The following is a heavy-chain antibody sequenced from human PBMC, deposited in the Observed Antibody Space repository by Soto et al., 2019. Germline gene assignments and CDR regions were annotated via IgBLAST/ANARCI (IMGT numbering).Heavy chain of an antibody. CDR3: ARDPSAAGSNN. J-gene: IGHJ4*02. Sequence: SLRLSCAASGFTFSSYAMHWVRQAPGKGLEWVAVISYDGSNKYYADSVKGRFTISRDNSKNTLYLQMNSLRAEDTAVYYCARDPSAAGSNNWGQGTLVTVSS. V-gene: IGHV3-30-3*01. CDR1: GFTFSSYA. CDR2: ISYDGSNK. D-gene: IGHD6-13*01.